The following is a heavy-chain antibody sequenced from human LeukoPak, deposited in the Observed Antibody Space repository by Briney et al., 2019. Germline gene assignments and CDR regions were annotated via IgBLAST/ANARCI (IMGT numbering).Heavy chain of an antibody. CDR3: ARGANYLYYFDF. CDR1: GGSFSGYY. D-gene: IGHD1-7*01. CDR2: INHSGST. J-gene: IGHJ4*02. V-gene: IGHV4-34*01. Sequence: SETLSLTCAVYGGSFSGYYWSWIRQPPGKGLEWIGEINHSGSTNYNPSLKSRVTISIDTSKNQFSLKLSSVTAADTAVYYCARGANYLYYFDFWGQGTLVTVSS.